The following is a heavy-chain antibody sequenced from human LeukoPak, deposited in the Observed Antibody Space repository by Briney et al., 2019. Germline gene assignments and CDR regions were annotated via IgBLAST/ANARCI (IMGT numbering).Heavy chain of an antibody. J-gene: IGHJ6*03. CDR2: INHSGST. D-gene: IGHD6-6*01. V-gene: IGHV4-34*01. CDR1: GGSFSGYY. Sequence: SETLSLTCAVYGGSFSGYYWSWIRQPPGKGLEWIGEINHSGSTNYNPSLKSRVTISVDTSKNQFSLKLSSVTAADTAVYYCARVRNSSSSHYFYMDVWGKGTTVSVSS. CDR3: ARVRNSSSSHYFYMDV.